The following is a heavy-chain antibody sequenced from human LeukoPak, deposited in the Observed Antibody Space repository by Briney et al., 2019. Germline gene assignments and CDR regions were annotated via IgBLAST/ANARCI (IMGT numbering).Heavy chain of an antibody. V-gene: IGHV3-66*01. CDR3: ARDRGGDSSGFPDY. CDR2: IYSGGNM. D-gene: IGHD3-22*01. J-gene: IGHJ4*02. Sequence: GGSLRLSCAASGFTVSSNHMSWVRQAPGKGLEWVSVIYSGGNMYYADSVNGRFTISRDDAKNTLYLQMNSLRAEDTAVYYCARDRGGDSSGFPDYWGQGTLVTVSS. CDR1: GFTVSSNH.